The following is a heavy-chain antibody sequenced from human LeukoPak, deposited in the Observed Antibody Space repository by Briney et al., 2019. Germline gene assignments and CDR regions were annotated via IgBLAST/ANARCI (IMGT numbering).Heavy chain of an antibody. CDR1: GGSISSYY. D-gene: IGHD1-7*01. CDR2: IYYSGST. CDR3: ARGEWNYEFDY. Sequence: SETLSLTCTVSGGSISSYYWSWIRQPPGKRLEWIGYIYYSGSTNYNPSLKSRVTISVDTSKNQFSLKLSSVTAADTAVYYCARGEWNYEFDYWGQGTLVTDSS. V-gene: IGHV4-59*01. J-gene: IGHJ4*02.